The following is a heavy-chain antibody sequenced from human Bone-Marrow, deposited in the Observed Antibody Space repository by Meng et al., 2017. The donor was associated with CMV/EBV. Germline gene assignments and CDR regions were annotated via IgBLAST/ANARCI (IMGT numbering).Heavy chain of an antibody. Sequence: GESLKISCAASGFTFSSYSMNWVRQAPGKGLEWVSSISSSSSYIYYADSVKGRFTISRDNAKNSLYLQMNSLRAEDTALYYCAKAPHPRATVTHFDYWGQGTLVTVSS. D-gene: IGHD4-17*01. CDR1: GFTFSSYS. CDR2: ISSSSSYI. CDR3: AKAPHPRATVTHFDY. J-gene: IGHJ4*02. V-gene: IGHV3-21*04.